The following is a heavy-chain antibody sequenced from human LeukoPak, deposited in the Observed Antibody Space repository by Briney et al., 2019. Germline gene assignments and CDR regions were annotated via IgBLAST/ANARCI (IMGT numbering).Heavy chain of an antibody. CDR2: IKQDGSEK. CDR3: ARRRNMVRGVTFDY. J-gene: IGHJ4*02. V-gene: IGHV3-7*01. CDR1: GFTFSSYW. D-gene: IGHD3-10*01. Sequence: GGSLRLSCAASGFTFSSYWMSWVRQAPGKGLEWVANIKQDGSEKYYVDSVKGRFTISRDNAKNSLYLQMSSLRAEDTAVYYCARRRNMVRGVTFDYWGQGTLVTVSS.